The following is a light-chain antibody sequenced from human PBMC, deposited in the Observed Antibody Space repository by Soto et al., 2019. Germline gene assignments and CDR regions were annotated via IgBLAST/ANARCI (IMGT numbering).Light chain of an antibody. V-gene: IGKV1-5*01. CDR3: QQYNSYPWT. Sequence: DIQMTQSPSTLSASVGDRVTITCRASQSISSWLAWYYQKPGKAPNLLIYDASSLESGVPSRFSGSGSGTEFSLTINSVQPDDFATYYCQQYNSYPWTFGQGTKVELQ. J-gene: IGKJ1*01. CDR1: QSISSW. CDR2: DAS.